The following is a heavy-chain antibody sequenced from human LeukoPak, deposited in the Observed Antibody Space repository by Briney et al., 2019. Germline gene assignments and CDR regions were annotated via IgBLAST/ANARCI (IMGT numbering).Heavy chain of an antibody. J-gene: IGHJ5*02. Sequence: SETLSLTCTVSGGSISSSGYYWGWIRQPPGKGLEWIGSIYYSGSTYYNPSLKSRVTISVDTSKNQFSLKLSSVTAADTAVYYCAREGDYYDSSGSLANWFDPWGQGTLVTVSS. CDR2: IYYSGST. V-gene: IGHV4-39*07. CDR3: AREGDYYDSSGSLANWFDP. D-gene: IGHD3-22*01. CDR1: GGSISSSGYY.